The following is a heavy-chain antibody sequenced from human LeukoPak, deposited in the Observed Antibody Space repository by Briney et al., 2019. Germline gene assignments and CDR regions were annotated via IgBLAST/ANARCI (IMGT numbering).Heavy chain of an antibody. D-gene: IGHD4-23*01. CDR3: ARRLRADDYGGNSGFDP. CDR1: GGSISSYY. J-gene: IGHJ5*02. CDR2: IYYSGST. V-gene: IGHV4-59*08. Sequence: SETLSLTCTVSGGSISSYYWSWIRQPPGKGLEWIGYIYYSGSTNYNPSLKSRVTISVDTSKNQFSLKLSSVTAADTAVYYCARRLRADDYGGNSGFDPWGQGTLVTVSS.